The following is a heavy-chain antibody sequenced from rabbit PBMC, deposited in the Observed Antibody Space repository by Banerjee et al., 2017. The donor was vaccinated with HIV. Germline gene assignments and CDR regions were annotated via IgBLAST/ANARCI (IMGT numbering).Heavy chain of an antibody. CDR2: IYTSSGST. J-gene: IGHJ4*01. CDR1: GLDLSSHYY. V-gene: IGHV1S45*01. D-gene: IGHD4-1*01. Sequence: QEQLEESGGDLVKPEGSLTLTCTASGLDLSSHYYMCWVRQAPGKGLELIACIYTSSGSTWYASWAKGRFTISKASWTTVTLQMTSLTAADTASYFCVRGGVYTSGWKFNLWGPGTLVTVS. CDR3: VRGGVYTSGWKFNL.